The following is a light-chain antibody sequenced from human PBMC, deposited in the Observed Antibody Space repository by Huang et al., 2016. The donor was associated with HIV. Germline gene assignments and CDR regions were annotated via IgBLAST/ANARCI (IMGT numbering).Light chain of an antibody. CDR2: AAS. Sequence: DIEMTQSPPSLSASVGDSVTITCRASQNISNYLNWYKHKPGKVPKHQIYAASSLHSGVPSRFSGSGSGTHFTLTISRLQPEDFAIYYCQQCSSTPLFTVGPGTKVDMK. J-gene: IGKJ3*01. CDR1: QNISNY. CDR3: QQCSSTPLFT. V-gene: IGKV1-39*01.